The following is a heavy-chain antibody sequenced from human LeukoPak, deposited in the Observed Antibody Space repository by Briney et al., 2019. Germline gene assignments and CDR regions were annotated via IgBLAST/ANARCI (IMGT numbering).Heavy chain of an antibody. CDR2: IYYSGTT. V-gene: IGHV4-31*03. Sequence: SETLSLTCTVSGGSISSDGYYWTWIRQHPGKGLEWIGYIYYSGTTYYNPSLESRVTLSVDTSKNQFSLRLSSVTAADTAIYFCAKEVSTSVPDPHYHYWGQGTLVTVSS. CDR1: GGSISSDGYY. J-gene: IGHJ4*02. CDR3: AKEVSTSVPDPHYHY. D-gene: IGHD4-17*01.